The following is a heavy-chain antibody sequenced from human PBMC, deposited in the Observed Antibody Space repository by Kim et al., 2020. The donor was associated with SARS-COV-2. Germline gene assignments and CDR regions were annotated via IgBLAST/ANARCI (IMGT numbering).Heavy chain of an antibody. CDR3: ARFAWGPGIAAVGWFDP. D-gene: IGHD6-13*01. J-gene: IGHJ5*02. Sequence: SETLSLTCAVSGGSISSSNWWSWVRQPPGKGLEWIGEIYHSGSTNYNPSLKSRVTISVDKSKNQFSLKLSSVTAADTAVYYCARFAWGPGIAAVGWFDPWGQGTLVTVSS. V-gene: IGHV4-4*02. CDR1: GGSISSSNW. CDR2: IYHSGST.